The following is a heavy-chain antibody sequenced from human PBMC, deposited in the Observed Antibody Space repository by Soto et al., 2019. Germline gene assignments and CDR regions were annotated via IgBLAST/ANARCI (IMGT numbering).Heavy chain of an antibody. Sequence: SETLSLNCAVYGGSFSGYYWSWIRQPPGKGLEWIGEINHSGSTNYNPSLKSRVTISVDTSKNQFSLKLSSVTAADTAVYYCARVGIGSSGWYSDWFDPWGQGTLVTVSS. CDR1: GGSFSGYY. V-gene: IGHV4-34*01. J-gene: IGHJ5*02. CDR2: INHSGST. D-gene: IGHD6-19*01. CDR3: ARVGIGSSGWYSDWFDP.